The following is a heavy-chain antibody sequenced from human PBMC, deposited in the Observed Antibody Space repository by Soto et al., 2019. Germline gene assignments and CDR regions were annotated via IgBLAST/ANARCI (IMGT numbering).Heavy chain of an antibody. V-gene: IGHV1-18*01. CDR2: ISAYNGNT. CDR3: ARSGVWEPRDY. D-gene: IGHD1-26*01. CDR1: GYTLTSYG. J-gene: IGHJ4*02. Sequence: QVQLVQSGAEVKKPGASVKVSCKASGYTLTSYGISWVRQAPGQGLEWMGWISAYNGNTKYAQKLQGRVTMTTDTSTSTGYMELRRLGYDDPAVYYCARSGVWEPRDYWGQGTLVTVSS.